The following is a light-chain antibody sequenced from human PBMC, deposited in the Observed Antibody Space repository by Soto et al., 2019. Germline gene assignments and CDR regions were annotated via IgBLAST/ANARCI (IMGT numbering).Light chain of an antibody. CDR1: HRVSSY. CDR2: GAS. J-gene: IGKJ5*01. V-gene: IGKV3D-15*02. Sequence: VSPGESATLSCSASHRVSSYLAWYQHKPGQTPRFLIYGASRRATGIPDRFSGIGTGTDFTLTISSLETEDVAIYYCQQYSKSPITFGQGTRLEIK. CDR3: QQYSKSPIT.